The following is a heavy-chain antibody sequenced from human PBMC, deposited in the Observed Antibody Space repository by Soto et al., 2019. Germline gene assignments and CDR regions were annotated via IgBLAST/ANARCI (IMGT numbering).Heavy chain of an antibody. CDR3: SKDGRASSDFYEAFDI. CDR2: ISGDGKIK. CDR1: RFSFSDYT. D-gene: IGHD3-22*01. V-gene: IGHV3-30*18. Sequence: QVQLVESGGGVVQPGESLRLSCAASRFSFSDYTMFWVRQAPGKGLEWVGSISGDGKIKIYADSVKGRFTISRDNSKNTLYVQMNSLRNEDTAMYYCSKDGRASSDFYEAFDIWGLGTMVTVSS. J-gene: IGHJ3*02.